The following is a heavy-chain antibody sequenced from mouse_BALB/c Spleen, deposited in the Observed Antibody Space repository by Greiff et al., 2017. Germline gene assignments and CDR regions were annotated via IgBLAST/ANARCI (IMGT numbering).Heavy chain of an antibody. J-gene: IGHJ4*01. Sequence: VKLMESGPGLVAPSQSLSITCTVSGFSLTSYGVHWVRQPPGKGLEWLGVIWAGGSTNYNSALMSRLSISKDNSKSQVFLKMNSLQTDDTAMYYCASYDYDGAMDYWGQGTSVTVSS. CDR2: IWAGGST. D-gene: IGHD2-4*01. CDR1: GFSLTSYG. CDR3: ASYDYDGAMDY. V-gene: IGHV2-9*02.